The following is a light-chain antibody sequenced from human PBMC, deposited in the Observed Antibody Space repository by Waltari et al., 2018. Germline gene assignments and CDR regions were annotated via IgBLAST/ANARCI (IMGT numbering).Light chain of an antibody. Sequence: QSALTQPPSASGPPGQSVTIACTGTSSDVGGHNFVSWYQQHPGKVPKLMIHEVSKRPSGVPDRFSGSKSGDTASLTVSGLQAEDEADYYCTSYAGSNILVFGGGTKLTVL. CDR1: SSDVGGHNF. J-gene: IGLJ2*01. V-gene: IGLV2-8*01. CDR2: EVS. CDR3: TSYAGSNILV.